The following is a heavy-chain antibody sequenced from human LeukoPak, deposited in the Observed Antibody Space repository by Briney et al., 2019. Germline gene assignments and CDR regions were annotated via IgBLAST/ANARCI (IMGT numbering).Heavy chain of an antibody. V-gene: IGHV4-30-4*01. D-gene: IGHD5-12*01. J-gene: IGHJ4*02. CDR2: IYYSGST. CDR3: ARADIVATNFDY. Sequence: PSGTLSLSCTVSGGSISSGDFYWGWIRQAPGQGLEGVGYIYYSGSTYYNPSLKSRVTISVDTSKNQFSLKLSSVTAADTAVYYCARADIVATNFDYWGQGTLVTVSS. CDR1: GGSISSGDFY.